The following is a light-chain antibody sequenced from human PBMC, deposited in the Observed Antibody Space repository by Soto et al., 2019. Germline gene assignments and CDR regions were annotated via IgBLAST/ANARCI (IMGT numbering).Light chain of an antibody. V-gene: IGKV1-9*01. J-gene: IGKJ1*01. CDR2: AAS. CDR1: QGISSY. Sequence: PLSPSPSSPSSSVGDRGTTTCRARQGISSYLAWYQQIPGRAPKLLIYAASTLQSGVPSRFSGSGSGTDFSLTISSLQPEDFATYYCQQLNSYPRTFGQGTKVDIK. CDR3: QQLNSYPRT.